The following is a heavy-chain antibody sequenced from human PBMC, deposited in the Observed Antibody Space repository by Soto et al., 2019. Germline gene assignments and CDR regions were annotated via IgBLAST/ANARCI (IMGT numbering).Heavy chain of an antibody. D-gene: IGHD6-19*01. CDR1: GFTFSSYA. J-gene: IGHJ6*02. CDR2: ISGSGGST. Sequence: PGGSLRLSCAASGFTFSSYAMSCVRHAPVKGLEWVSAISGSGGSTYYADSVKGRFTISRDNSKNTLYLQMNSLRAEDTAVYYCAKVYSSGWYYYYYGMDVWGQGTTVTVSS. V-gene: IGHV3-23*01. CDR3: AKVYSSGWYYYYYGMDV.